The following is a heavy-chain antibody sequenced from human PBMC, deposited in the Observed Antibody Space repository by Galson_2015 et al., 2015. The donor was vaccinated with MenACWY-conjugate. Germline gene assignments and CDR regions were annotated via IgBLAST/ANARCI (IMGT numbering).Heavy chain of an antibody. CDR3: ARDHSEDI. V-gene: IGHV1-46*01. Sequence: SVKVSCKASGYTFTTNYMHWVRQAPGQGLEWMGIINPSGGSATYAQKLQDRVTMTTDTSTSTAYMELRSLTSDDTAVYYCARDHSEDIWGQGTMVTVSS. CDR2: INPSGGSA. J-gene: IGHJ3*02. CDR1: GYTFTTNY. D-gene: IGHD5-18*01.